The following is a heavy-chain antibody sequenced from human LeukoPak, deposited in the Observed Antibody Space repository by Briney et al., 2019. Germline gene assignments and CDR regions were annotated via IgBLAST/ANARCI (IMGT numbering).Heavy chain of an antibody. J-gene: IGHJ4*02. CDR2: ISYDGDLK. CDR1: GFTFSNYG. Sequence: PGGSLRLSCTGFGFTFSNYGIYWVRQAPGKGLEWEAAISYDGDLKYYADSVKGRFTISRDNSKNTVYLQMNSLRVEDTAVYYCAKEFQWKLSYFDCWGQGTLVTVSS. D-gene: IGHD6-19*01. CDR3: AKEFQWKLSYFDC. V-gene: IGHV3-30*18.